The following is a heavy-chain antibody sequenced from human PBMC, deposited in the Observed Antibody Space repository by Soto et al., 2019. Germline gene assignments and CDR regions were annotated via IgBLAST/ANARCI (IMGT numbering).Heavy chain of an antibody. V-gene: IGHV1-58*01. CDR3: AALLPRDY. CDR2: IVVGSNKT. J-gene: IGHJ4*02. CDR1: GFSFTSSA. Sequence: QMQLVQSGPEVKKPGTSVKVSCKTSGFSFTSSAVQWVRQARGQGLEWIGWIVVGSNKTDYAQKFQGRVTITRDMSTITVYMELSSLRSEDTAVYYCAALLPRDYWGQGTRITVSS.